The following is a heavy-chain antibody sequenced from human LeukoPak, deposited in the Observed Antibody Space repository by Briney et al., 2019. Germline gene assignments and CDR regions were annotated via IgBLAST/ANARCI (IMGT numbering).Heavy chain of an antibody. D-gene: IGHD4-17*01. CDR1: GFTFSDYY. J-gene: IGHJ2*01. Sequence: GGSLRLSCAASGFTFSDYYMSWIRQAPGKGLQWVSYISSSGSTINYADSVKGRFTISRDNARNSLSLQMNSLRAEDTAVYYCASSGGGSRTVTTVRYFDLWGRGTLVTVSS. CDR3: ASSGGGSRTVTTVRYFDL. V-gene: IGHV3-11*04. CDR2: ISSSGSTI.